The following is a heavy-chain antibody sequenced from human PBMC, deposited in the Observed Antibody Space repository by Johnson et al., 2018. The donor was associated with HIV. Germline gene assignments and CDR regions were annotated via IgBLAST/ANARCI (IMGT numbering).Heavy chain of an antibody. CDR1: GFTFSSAW. CDR2: IKSKTDGGTT. V-gene: IGHV3-15*01. D-gene: IGHD6-19*01. CDR3: TTAFPGEGESSGWFQDAFDI. Sequence: VQLVESGGGLVKPGGSLRLSCAASGFTFSSAWMSWVRQAPGKGLEWVGRIKSKTDGGTTDYAAPVTGRFTISRDDSKNALFLQMNSLKTEDTAVYYCTTAFPGEGESSGWFQDAFDIWGQGTMVTGSS. J-gene: IGHJ3*02.